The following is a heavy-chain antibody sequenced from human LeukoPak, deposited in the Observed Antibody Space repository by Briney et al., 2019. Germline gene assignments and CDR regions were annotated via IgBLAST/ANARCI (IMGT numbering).Heavy chain of an antibody. J-gene: IGHJ4*02. Sequence: SETLSLTCTVSGGSVSSGSYSWSWIRQPPGKGLEWIGYIYHSGSTYYNPSLKSRVTISVDRSKNQFSLKLSSVTAADTAVYYCARGSLSYNDYWGQGTLVTVSS. D-gene: IGHD3-16*02. CDR1: GGSVSSGSYS. V-gene: IGHV4-30-2*01. CDR3: ARGSLSYNDY. CDR2: IYHSGST.